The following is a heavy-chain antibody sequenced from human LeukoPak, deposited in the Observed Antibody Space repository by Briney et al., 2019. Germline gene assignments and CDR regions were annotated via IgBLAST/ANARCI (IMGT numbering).Heavy chain of an antibody. Sequence: GGSLRPSCAASGFTFSNYAMNWVRQAPGKGLEWVSLISSSGDNAYYADSVRGRFTISRDKSKNTVSLRMNSLRGEDTAVYYCAKDVRVGGGGMDVWGQGTPVTVSS. CDR2: ISSSGDNA. D-gene: IGHD1-26*01. CDR3: AKDVRVGGGGMDV. V-gene: IGHV3-23*01. J-gene: IGHJ6*02. CDR1: GFTFSNYA.